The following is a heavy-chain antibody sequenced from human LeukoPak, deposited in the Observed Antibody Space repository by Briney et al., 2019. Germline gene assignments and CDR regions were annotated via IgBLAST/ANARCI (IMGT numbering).Heavy chain of an antibody. J-gene: IGHJ4*02. V-gene: IGHV3-30*03. D-gene: IGHD3-22*01. Sequence: GGSLRLSCAASGFTFSSYGMHWVRQAPGKGLEWVAVISYDGSNKYYADSVKGRFTISRDNSKNTLYLQMNSLRAEDTAVYYCARTYYYDSSGLPPFDYWGQGTLVTVSS. CDR3: ARTYYYDSSGLPPFDY. CDR1: GFTFSSYG. CDR2: ISYDGSNK.